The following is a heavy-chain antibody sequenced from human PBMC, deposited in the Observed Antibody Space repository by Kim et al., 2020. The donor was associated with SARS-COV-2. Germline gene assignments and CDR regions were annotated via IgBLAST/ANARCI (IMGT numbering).Heavy chain of an antibody. V-gene: IGHV3-21*01. J-gene: IGHJ4*02. D-gene: IGHD6-6*01. CDR3: ARDHKVATGPQPYSSSSDYFDY. Sequence: GGSLRLSCAASGFTFSSYSMNWVRQAPGKGLEWVSSISSSSSYIYYADSVKGRFTISRDNAKNSLYLQMNSLRAEDTAVYYCARDHKVATGPQPYSSSSDYFDYWGQGTLVTVSS. CDR1: GFTFSSYS. CDR2: ISSSSSYI.